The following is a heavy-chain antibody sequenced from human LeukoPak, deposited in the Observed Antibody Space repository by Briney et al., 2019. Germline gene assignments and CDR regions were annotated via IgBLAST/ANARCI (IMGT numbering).Heavy chain of an antibody. D-gene: IGHD6-19*01. Sequence: SETLSLTCTVSSASIIGPKWWNWVRLSPGKGMEWIGEIFHSGSTHYNPSLKSRVTISVDTSKNQFSLILTSVTDADTAVYYCATSSGWYRYDSWGQGTLVTVSS. CDR2: IFHSGST. CDR3: ATSSGWYRYDS. CDR1: SASIIGPKW. J-gene: IGHJ4*02. V-gene: IGHV4-4*02.